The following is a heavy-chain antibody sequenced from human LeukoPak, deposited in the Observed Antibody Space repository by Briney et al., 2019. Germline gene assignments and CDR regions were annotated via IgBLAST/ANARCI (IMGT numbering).Heavy chain of an antibody. D-gene: IGHD6-19*01. CDR2: IYYSGST. Sequence: SETLSLTCTVSGGSISISNYYWGWIRQPPGKGLEWIVNIYYSGSTYYKPSRKTPVTISVDTSTNHSSLKLTSVTAAETAVYYCARHASVDGNWPRPLDYWGGGSLVTVSS. V-gene: IGHV4-39*01. J-gene: IGHJ4*02. CDR1: GGSISISNYY. CDR3: ARHASVDGNWPRPLDY.